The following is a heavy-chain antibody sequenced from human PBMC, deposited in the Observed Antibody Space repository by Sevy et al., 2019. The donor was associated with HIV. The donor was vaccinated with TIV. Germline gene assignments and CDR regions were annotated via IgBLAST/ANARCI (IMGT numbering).Heavy chain of an antibody. CDR1: GYIFGIYD. V-gene: IGHV1-18*01. Sequence: ASVKVSCKASGYIFGIYDISWVRQAPGQGLEWMGWITPYSGDTNYARKLQGRVTITTDTFTRTSYMELSSLTSDDAGVYYCARGRAPDNGRYYFDYWAQGTLVTVSS. D-gene: IGHD1-26*01. CDR2: ITPYSGDT. CDR3: ARGRAPDNGRYYFDY. J-gene: IGHJ4*02.